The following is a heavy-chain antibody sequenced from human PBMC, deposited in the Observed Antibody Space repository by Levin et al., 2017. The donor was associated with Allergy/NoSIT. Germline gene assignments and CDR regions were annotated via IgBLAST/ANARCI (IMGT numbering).Heavy chain of an antibody. D-gene: IGHD6-13*01. CDR2: IYYTGIT. CDR1: GGSLSSSSHH. CDR3: TRELSSSVDY. V-gene: IGHV4-39*07. J-gene: IGHJ4*02. Sequence: SQTLSLTCPVSGGSLSSSSHHWGWIRQPPGKGLEWIGSIYYTGITNYDPSLNSRIIISIDTPKNQFSLKLNSVTVADTAVYYCTRELSSSVDYWGPGTLVAVAS.